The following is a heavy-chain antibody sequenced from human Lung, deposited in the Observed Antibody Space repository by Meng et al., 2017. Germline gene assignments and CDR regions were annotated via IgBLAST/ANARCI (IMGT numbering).Heavy chain of an antibody. CDR3: ATIEEYDSSGFGLDY. V-gene: IGHV1-24*01. D-gene: IGHD3-22*01. J-gene: IGHJ4*02. Sequence: QVQLAQSGAEVEKPGASVKVSCKVSGYTLTELSMQWVRQAPGKGLEWMGGFDPEDDETLYAQKFQGRVTMTEDTSTDTAYMELSSLRSEDTAVYYCATIEEYDSSGFGLDYWGQGTLVTVSS. CDR1: GYTLTELS. CDR2: FDPEDDET.